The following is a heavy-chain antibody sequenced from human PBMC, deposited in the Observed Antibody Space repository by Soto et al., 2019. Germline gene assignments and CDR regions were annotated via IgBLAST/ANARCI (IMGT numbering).Heavy chain of an antibody. CDR3: VRPQAKELGTIRGAFDI. V-gene: IGHV5-51*01. CDR2: IYPADSDT. D-gene: IGHD3-10*01. CDR1: GDAFTSHW. J-gene: IGHJ3*02. Sequence: PGESLKISCKGSGDAFTSHWIAWVRQMPGKGLELMGLIYPADSDTRYSPSFEGQVTISVDKSISSAYLQWGRLKASDTAMYYCVRPQAKELGTIRGAFDIWGQGTKVTISS.